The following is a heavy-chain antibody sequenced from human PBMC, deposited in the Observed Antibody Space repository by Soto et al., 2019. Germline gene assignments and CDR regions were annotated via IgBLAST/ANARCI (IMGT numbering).Heavy chain of an antibody. V-gene: IGHV3-33*01. CDR3: ARRSEDYGDYHY. CDR1: GFTFSSYG. J-gene: IGHJ4*02. Sequence: QVQLVESGGGVVQPGRSLRLSCAASGFTFSSYGMHWVRQAPGKGLEWVAVIWYDGSNKYYADSVKGRFTISRDNSKNTLYLQMNSLRAEDTAVYYCARRSEDYGDYHYWGQGTLVTVSS. CDR2: IWYDGSNK. D-gene: IGHD4-17*01.